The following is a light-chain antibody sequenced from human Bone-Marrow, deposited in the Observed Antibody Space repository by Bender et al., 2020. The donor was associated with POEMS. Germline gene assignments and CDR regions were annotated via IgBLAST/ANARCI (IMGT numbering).Light chain of an antibody. CDR3: SSYTSSSTV. Sequence: QSALTQPASVSGSLGQSITISCTESSSDIDFYNYVSWYQQHPGKAPQLIIYDDTYRPSGVSDRFSGSKSGNTASLTISGLQAEDEADYYCSSYTSSSTVFGGGTKLTVL. J-gene: IGLJ3*02. V-gene: IGLV2-14*03. CDR2: DDT. CDR1: SSDIDFYNY.